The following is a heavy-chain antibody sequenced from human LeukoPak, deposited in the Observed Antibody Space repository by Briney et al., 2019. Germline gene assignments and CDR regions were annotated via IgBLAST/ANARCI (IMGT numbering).Heavy chain of an antibody. J-gene: IGHJ4*02. Sequence: SETLSLTCAVYGGSFSGYYWSWIRQPPGKGLEWIGEINHSGSTNYNPSLKSRVTISVDTSKNQFSLKLSSVTAADTAVYYCARGRGYPYYFDYWSQGTLVTVSS. CDR3: ARGRGYPYYFDY. CDR2: INHSGST. CDR1: GGSFSGYY. V-gene: IGHV4-34*01. D-gene: IGHD5-12*01.